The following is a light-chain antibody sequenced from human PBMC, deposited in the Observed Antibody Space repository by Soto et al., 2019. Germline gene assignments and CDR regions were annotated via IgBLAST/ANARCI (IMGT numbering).Light chain of an antibody. CDR2: GAS. CDR3: QQYGSSPSIT. Sequence: EIVLTQSPGTLSLSPGERATLSCRASQSVSSSYLAWYQQKPGQAPRLLIYGASSRATGIPDRFSGSGSGTDFTLNISRLEPVDFAVYYCQQYGSSPSITFGQGTRLEIK. J-gene: IGKJ5*01. V-gene: IGKV3-20*01. CDR1: QSVSSSY.